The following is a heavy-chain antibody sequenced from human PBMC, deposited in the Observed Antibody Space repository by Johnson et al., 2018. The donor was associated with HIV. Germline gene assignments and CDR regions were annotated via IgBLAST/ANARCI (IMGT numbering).Heavy chain of an antibody. Sequence: VQLVESGGGVVQPGTSLRLACAASGFTFSSFAMHWVRQAPGKGLEWVAFISYDGTNKYFTDSVRGRFTISRDNSRNTLFLQMNSLRAEDTAMYFCAKDQSTVVVPNAFDIWGQGTMVTVSS. V-gene: IGHV3-30-3*01. CDR1: GFTFSSFA. CDR3: AKDQSTVVVPNAFDI. J-gene: IGHJ3*02. D-gene: IGHD3-22*01. CDR2: ISYDGTNK.